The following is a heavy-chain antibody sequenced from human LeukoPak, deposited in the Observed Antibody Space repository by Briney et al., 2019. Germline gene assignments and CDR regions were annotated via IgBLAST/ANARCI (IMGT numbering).Heavy chain of an antibody. CDR2: IYYSGST. CDR3: ARGLTTVTAGEYAFDI. Sequence: SETLSFTCTVSGGSISSGGYYWSWIRQHPGKGLEWIGYIYYSGSTYYNPSLKSRVTISVDTSKNQFSLNLDSVTAADTAVYYCARGLTTVTAGEYAFDIWGQGSRVTVSS. J-gene: IGHJ3*02. D-gene: IGHD4-17*01. V-gene: IGHV4-31*03. CDR1: GGSISSGGYY.